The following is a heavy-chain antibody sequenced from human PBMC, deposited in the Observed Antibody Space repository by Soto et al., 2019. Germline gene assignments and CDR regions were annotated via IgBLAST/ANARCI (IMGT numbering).Heavy chain of an antibody. J-gene: IGHJ4*02. CDR2: ISAYNGNT. D-gene: IGHD3-22*01. V-gene: IGHV1-18*04. CDR3: ARDGFTMIVVVMLPDY. CDR1: GYTFTSYG. Sequence: ASVKVSCKASGYTFTSYGISWVRQAPGQGLEWMGWISAYNGNTNYAQKLQGRVTMTTDTSTSTAYMELRSLRSDDTAVYYCARDGFTMIVVVMLPDYWGQGTLVTVSS.